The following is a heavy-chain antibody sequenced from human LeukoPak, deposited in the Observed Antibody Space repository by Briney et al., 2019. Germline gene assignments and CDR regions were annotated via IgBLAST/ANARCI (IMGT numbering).Heavy chain of an antibody. D-gene: IGHD3-10*01. Sequence: GSLRLSCAASGFTFSNYWMHWVRQAPGKGLEWVSVISGSGDSTQYADSVKGRFTISRDNAKNSLYLQMNSLRAEDTAVYYCARAQLLWFGELFSGGLFDYWGQGTLVTVSS. V-gene: IGHV3-21*01. J-gene: IGHJ4*02. CDR1: GFTFSNYW. CDR3: ARAQLLWFGELFSGGLFDY. CDR2: ISGSGDST.